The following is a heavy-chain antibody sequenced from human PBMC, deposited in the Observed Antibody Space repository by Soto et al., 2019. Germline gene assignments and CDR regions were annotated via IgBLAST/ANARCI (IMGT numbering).Heavy chain of an antibody. CDR1: GFSFRDYG. J-gene: IGHJ4*02. CDR2: IIGNGDTA. Sequence: EVQLLEAGGGLVQPGGSLRLSCAASGFSFRDYGMSWVRQAPGKGLEWLSAIIGNGDTAYYADSVRGRFTISRDNSKNTLYLQLNELGAEDTAIYYCAKDYDYGDSLPFDCWGQGTLVTVSS. CDR3: AKDYDYGDSLPFDC. D-gene: IGHD4-17*01. V-gene: IGHV3-23*01.